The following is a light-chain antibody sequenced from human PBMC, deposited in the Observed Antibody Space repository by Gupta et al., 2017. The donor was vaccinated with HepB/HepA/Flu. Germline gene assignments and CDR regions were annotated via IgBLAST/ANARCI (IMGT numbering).Light chain of an antibody. CDR2: AAS. CDR3: QQSDSTPLT. CDR1: QSISSY. Sequence: DIQMTQSPSSLSASVGDRVTITCRASQSISSYLNWYQQKPGKAPKLLIYAASSLQSGVPSRFSGSGAGTDFTLTISRLQPDDVATYYCQQSDSTPLTFGQGTKVEIK. J-gene: IGKJ1*01. V-gene: IGKV1-39*01.